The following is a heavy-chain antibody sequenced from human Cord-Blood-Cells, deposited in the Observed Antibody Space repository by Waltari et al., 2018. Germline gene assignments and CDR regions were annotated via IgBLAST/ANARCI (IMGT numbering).Heavy chain of an antibody. V-gene: IGHV4-34*01. CDR1: GGSFSGYY. CDR3: ARGSATVTTYYYYGMDV. J-gene: IGHJ6*02. D-gene: IGHD4-4*01. CDR2: INHSGST. Sequence: QVQLQQWGAGLLKPSETLSLTCAVYGGSFSGYYWSWIRPPPGKGLEWIGEINHSGSTNYNPSLKSRVTISVDTSKNQFSLKLSSVTAADTAVYYCARGSATVTTYYYYGMDVWGQGTTVTVSS.